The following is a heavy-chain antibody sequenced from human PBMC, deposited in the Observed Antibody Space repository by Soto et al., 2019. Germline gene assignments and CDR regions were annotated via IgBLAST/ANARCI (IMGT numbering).Heavy chain of an antibody. V-gene: IGHV4-39*07. D-gene: IGHD2-15*01. CDR3: ARVLARVVVAATQRWFDP. CDR2: IYYSGST. CDR1: GGSISSSCYY. Sequence: SETLYLTCTVSGGSISSSCYYWGWIRQPPGKGLEWIGNIYYSGSTNYNPSLKSRVTISVDTSKNQFSLKLSSVTAADTSVYYCARVLARVVVAATQRWFDPWGQGTLVTVSS. J-gene: IGHJ5*02.